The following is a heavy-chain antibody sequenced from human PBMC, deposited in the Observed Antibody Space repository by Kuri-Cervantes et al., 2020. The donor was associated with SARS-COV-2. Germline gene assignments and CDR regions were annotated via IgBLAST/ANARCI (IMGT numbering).Heavy chain of an antibody. V-gene: IGHV1-2*02. D-gene: IGHD5-18*01. CDR2: INPNGGGT. J-gene: IGHJ4*02. Sequence: ASVKVSCKASGYTFTDYYIHWVRQAPGQGLEWMGWINPNGGGTNYAQKFQGRVTMTGDTSISTAYMELSRLRSDDTAVYYCARAAMAVYYFDYWGQGTLVTVSS. CDR1: GYTFTDYY. CDR3: ARAAMAVYYFDY.